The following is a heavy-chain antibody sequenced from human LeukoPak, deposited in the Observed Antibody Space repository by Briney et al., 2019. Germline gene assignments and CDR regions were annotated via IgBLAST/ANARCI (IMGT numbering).Heavy chain of an antibody. J-gene: IGHJ4*02. CDR2: IRYDGSNK. Sequence: QSGGSLRLSCAASGFTFSSYGMHWVRQAPGKGLEWVAFIRYDGSNKYYADSVKGRFTISRDNSKNTLYLQMNSLRAEDTAVYYCAKDERYYFDYWGQGTLVTVSS. CDR1: GFTFSSYG. CDR3: AKDERYYFDY. V-gene: IGHV3-30*02.